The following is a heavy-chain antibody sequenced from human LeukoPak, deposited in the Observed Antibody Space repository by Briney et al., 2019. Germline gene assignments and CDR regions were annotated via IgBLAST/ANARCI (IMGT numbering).Heavy chain of an antibody. CDR2: IYPGDSDT. J-gene: IGHJ4*02. Sequence: GESLKISCKGSGYSFTSYWIGWVRQMPGKGLEWMGIIYPGDSDTRYSPSFQGQVTISADKSISTAYLQWSSLKASDTAMYYSARQSRSYGYDFDYWGQGTLVTVSS. V-gene: IGHV5-51*01. CDR1: GYSFTSYW. D-gene: IGHD5-18*01. CDR3: ARQSRSYGYDFDY.